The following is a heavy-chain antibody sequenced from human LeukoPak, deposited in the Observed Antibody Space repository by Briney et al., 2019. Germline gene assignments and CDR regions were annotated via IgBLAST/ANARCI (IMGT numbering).Heavy chain of an antibody. CDR1: GFTFSSYS. J-gene: IGHJ4*02. CDR2: ISSSSSYI. CDR3: ASVVGYGDWIRNYFDY. V-gene: IGHV3-21*01. Sequence: PGGSLRLSCAASGFTFSSYSMNWVRQAPGKGLEWVSSISSSSSYIYYADSVKGRFTISRDNAKNSLYLQMNSLRAEDTAVCYCASVVGYGDWIRNYFDYWGQGTLVTVSS. D-gene: IGHD4-17*01.